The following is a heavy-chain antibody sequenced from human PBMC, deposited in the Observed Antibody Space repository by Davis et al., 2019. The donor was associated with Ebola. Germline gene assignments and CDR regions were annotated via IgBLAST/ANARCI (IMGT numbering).Heavy chain of an antibody. V-gene: IGHV3-21*01. D-gene: IGHD3-22*01. CDR3: AGYYDSSGYRRDAFDI. J-gene: IGHJ3*02. CDR1: GFTFSSYS. Sequence: GGSLRLSCAASGFTFSSYSMNWVRQAPGKGLEWVSSISSSSSYIYYADSVKGRFTISRDNAKNSLYLQMNSLRAEDTAVYYCAGYYDSSGYRRDAFDIWGQGTMVTVSS. CDR2: ISSSSSYI.